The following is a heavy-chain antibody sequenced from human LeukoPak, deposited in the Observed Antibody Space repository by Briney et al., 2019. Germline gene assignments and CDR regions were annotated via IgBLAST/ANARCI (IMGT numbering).Heavy chain of an antibody. J-gene: IGHJ4*02. CDR1: GYSISSGYY. V-gene: IGHV4-38-2*01. D-gene: IGHD2-2*01. CDR2: IYHSGST. CDR3: AGSAAMTNLDY. Sequence: PSETLSLTCAVSGYSISSGYYWGWIRQPPGKGLEWIGSIYHSGSTYYNSSLKSRVTISVDTSKNQFSLKLSSVTAADTAVYYCAGSAAMTNLDYWGQGTLVTVSS.